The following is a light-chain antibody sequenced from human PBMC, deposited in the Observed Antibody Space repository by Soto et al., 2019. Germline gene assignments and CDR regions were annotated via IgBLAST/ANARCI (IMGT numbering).Light chain of an antibody. CDR1: QSVSSSY. CDR3: QQYGSSPLFT. J-gene: IGKJ3*01. CDR2: GAS. V-gene: IGKV3-20*01. Sequence: EIVLTQSPGTLSLSPGERATLSCRASQSVSSSYLAWYQQKPGQAPRLLIYGASSRATGLPDRFSGSGSGQDFTLTISRLEPEDFAVYYCQQYGSSPLFTFGPWTKVDIK.